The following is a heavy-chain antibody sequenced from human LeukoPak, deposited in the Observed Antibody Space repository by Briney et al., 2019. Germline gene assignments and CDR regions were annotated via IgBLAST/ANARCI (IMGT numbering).Heavy chain of an antibody. CDR3: VKEVTYDSSGFYARPAVAFDI. CDR2: ISSNGGST. Sequence: GGSLRLSCAASGFTFSTYAMHWVRQAPGKGLEYVSAISSNGGSTYYADSVKGRFTISRDNSKNTLYLQMSSLRAEDTAVYYCVKEVTYDSSGFYARPAVAFDIWGQGTMVTVSS. J-gene: IGHJ3*02. D-gene: IGHD3-22*01. V-gene: IGHV3-64D*06. CDR1: GFTFSTYA.